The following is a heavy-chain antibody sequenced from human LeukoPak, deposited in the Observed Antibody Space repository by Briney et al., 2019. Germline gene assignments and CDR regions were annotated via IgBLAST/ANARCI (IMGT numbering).Heavy chain of an antibody. CDR1: GVTFSNNY. Sequence: PGGSLRLSCAASGVTFSNNYMSWVRQAPGKGLEWVSVIYSGGSTYYTDSVKGRFTISRDSSKHTLYLQMSSLRAEDTAVYYCGTVIDNSGSLGLWGQGTLVTVS. J-gene: IGHJ4*02. CDR2: IYSGGST. V-gene: IGHV3-53*01. D-gene: IGHD3-22*01. CDR3: GTVIDNSGSLGL.